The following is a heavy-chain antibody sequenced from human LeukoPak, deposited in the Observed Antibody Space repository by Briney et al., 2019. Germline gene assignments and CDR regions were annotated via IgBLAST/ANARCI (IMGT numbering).Heavy chain of an antibody. J-gene: IGHJ3*02. CDR3: ATHPLTWDDAFDI. CDR2: IYPGDSDA. D-gene: IGHD3-9*01. CDR1: GYRFTSYW. Sequence: GESLKISCQGSGYRFTSYWIGWVRQMPGKGLEWMGIIYPGDSDARYSPSFQGQVTISADKSISTAYLQWSSLKASDTAMYYCATHPLTWDDAFDIWGQGTMVTVSS. V-gene: IGHV5-51*01.